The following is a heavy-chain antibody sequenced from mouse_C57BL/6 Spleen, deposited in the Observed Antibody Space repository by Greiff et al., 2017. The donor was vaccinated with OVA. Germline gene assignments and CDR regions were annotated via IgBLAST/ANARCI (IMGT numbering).Heavy chain of an antibody. J-gene: IGHJ4*01. V-gene: IGHV14-2*01. CDR1: GFNIKDYY. Sequence: DVHLVESGAELVKPGASVKLSCTASGFNIKDYYMHWVKQRTEQGLEWIGRIDPEDGETKYAPKFQGKATITADTSSNTAYLQLSSLTSEDTAVYYCAREGNYGSSSYYYAMDYWGQGTSVTVSS. CDR3: AREGNYGSSSYYYAMDY. CDR2: IDPEDGET. D-gene: IGHD1-1*01.